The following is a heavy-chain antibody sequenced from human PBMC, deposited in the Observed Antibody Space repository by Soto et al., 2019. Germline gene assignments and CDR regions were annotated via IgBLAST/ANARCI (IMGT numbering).Heavy chain of an antibody. J-gene: IGHJ4*02. D-gene: IGHD3-22*01. Sequence: PSETLSLTCAVYGGSFSGYYWSWIRQPPGKGLEWIGEINHSGSTNYNPSLKSRVTISVDTSKNQFSLKLSSVTAADTAVYYCARGRAVYYYDSSGYYPNWGQGTLVTVSS. V-gene: IGHV4-34*01. CDR3: ARGRAVYYYDSSGYYPN. CDR2: INHSGST. CDR1: GGSFSGYY.